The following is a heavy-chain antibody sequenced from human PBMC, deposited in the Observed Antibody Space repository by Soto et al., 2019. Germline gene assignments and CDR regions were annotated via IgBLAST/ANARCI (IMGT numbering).Heavy chain of an antibody. J-gene: IGHJ4*02. D-gene: IGHD2-15*01. CDR1: GFTVSSTY. CDR2: IYSGGST. Sequence: GGFLRLSYAASGFTVSSTYMSRVRQAPGKGLEWVSVIYSGGSTYYADSVKGRFTISRDNSKNTLYLQMNSLRAEDTAVYYCARDWPYCSGGSCFEIDYWGQGTLVAV. CDR3: ARDWPYCSGGSCFEIDY. V-gene: IGHV3-53*01.